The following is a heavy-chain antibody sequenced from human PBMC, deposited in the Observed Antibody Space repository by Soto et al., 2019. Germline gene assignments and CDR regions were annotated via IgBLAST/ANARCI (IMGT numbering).Heavy chain of an antibody. D-gene: IGHD6-6*01. CDR1: GFTFSSYS. V-gene: IGHV3-48*02. Sequence: EVQLVESGGGLLRPGGSLILSCAASGFTFSSYSMNWVRQAPGKGLEWVSYLSNTSATRYYADSVKGRMTISRDNVKNSLYLQLNRMREADTAVYYCARDTTAAARRGGMDVWGQGITVTVSS. CDR3: ARDTTAAARRGGMDV. J-gene: IGHJ6*02. CDR2: LSNTSATR.